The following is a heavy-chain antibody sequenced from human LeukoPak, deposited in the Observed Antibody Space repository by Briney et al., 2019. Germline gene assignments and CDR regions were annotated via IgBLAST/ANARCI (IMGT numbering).Heavy chain of an antibody. CDR1: GITFGSYW. Sequence: AGGSLRLSCAASGITFGSYWMSWVRQAPGKGLEWVANIKHDGSERNYVDSVKGRFTISRVNAKNSLNLQMNSLRPKDTAVYYCVRESSRDIWGQGPMVTVSS. V-gene: IGHV3-7*04. D-gene: IGHD6-13*01. CDR2: IKHDGSER. CDR3: VRESSRDI. J-gene: IGHJ3*02.